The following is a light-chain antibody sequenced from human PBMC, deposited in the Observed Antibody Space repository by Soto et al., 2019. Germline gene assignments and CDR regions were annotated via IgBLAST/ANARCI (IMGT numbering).Light chain of an antibody. CDR3: QHFGGTTFT. V-gene: IGKV3-20*01. J-gene: IGKJ5*01. Sequence: PGTLSLSPGEGATLSCRASQSVSSSYIAWYQQRPGQTPSLLIYGASTRATGIPDRFSGSGSGTHFTLTISRLEPGDFAVYYCQHFGGTTFTFGQGTRLEI. CDR1: QSVSSSY. CDR2: GAS.